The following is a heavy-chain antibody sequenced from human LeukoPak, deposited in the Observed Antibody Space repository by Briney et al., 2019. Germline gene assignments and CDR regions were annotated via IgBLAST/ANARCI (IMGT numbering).Heavy chain of an antibody. CDR2: IYGGGST. J-gene: IGHJ3*02. CDR3: AREDPGHWSRRAFDI. V-gene: IGHV3-53*01. Sequence: GGSLRLSCAASGLTVSSNYMSWVRQAPGQGLEWVSVIYGGGSTYYADSVKGRFTISRDNSKNTLYLQMNSLSAEDTAVYYCAREDPGHWSRRAFDIWGQGKGLTVTS. D-gene: IGHD2-8*02. CDR1: GLTVSSNY.